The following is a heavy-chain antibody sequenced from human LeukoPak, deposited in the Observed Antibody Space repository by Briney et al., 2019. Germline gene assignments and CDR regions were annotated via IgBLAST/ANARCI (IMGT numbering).Heavy chain of an antibody. D-gene: IGHD1-26*01. V-gene: IGHV4-59*01. CDR3: VRDRGAS. Sequence: SETLSLTCTVSGGSISGYYWSWIRQPPGKGLEWIGYIHSTGRTNYNPSLKSRVTFSIDTSKNQYSLKLTSVTAADTAVYYCVRDRGASWGQGTLVTVSS. CDR1: GGSISGYY. J-gene: IGHJ4*02. CDR2: IHSTGRT.